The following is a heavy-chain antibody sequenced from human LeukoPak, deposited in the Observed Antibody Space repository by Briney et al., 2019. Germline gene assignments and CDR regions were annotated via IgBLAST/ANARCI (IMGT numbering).Heavy chain of an antibody. CDR3: ARASVDAFDI. Sequence: SETLSLTCTVSGGSISSYYWSWIRQPPGKGLEWIGYIYYSGSTNYNPSLKSRVTISVDTSKNQFSLKLSPVTAADTAVYYCARASVDAFDIWGQGTMVTVSS. V-gene: IGHV4-59*01. CDR2: IYYSGST. CDR1: GGSISSYY. J-gene: IGHJ3*02.